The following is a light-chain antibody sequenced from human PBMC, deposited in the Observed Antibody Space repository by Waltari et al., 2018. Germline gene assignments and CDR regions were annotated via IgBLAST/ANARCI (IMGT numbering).Light chain of an antibody. CDR2: DTT. J-gene: IGLJ1*01. V-gene: IGLV1-40*01. CDR1: STNIGAGYA. Sequence: QSVLTQPPSVSGAPGPRVTISCPGSSTNIGAGYAFQWYQQLPGTAPKLIIYDTTNRPSGVPDRFSGSKSGASASLAITGLQPEDEADYFCQSYDSTLSVLYVFGTGTKVTVL. CDR3: QSYDSTLSVLYV.